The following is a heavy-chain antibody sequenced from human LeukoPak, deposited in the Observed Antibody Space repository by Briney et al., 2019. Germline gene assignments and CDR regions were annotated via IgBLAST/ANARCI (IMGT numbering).Heavy chain of an antibody. CDR1: GRSISSGGYS. D-gene: IGHD5-18*01. Sequence: SQTLSLTCAVSGRSISSGGYSWSWIRQPPGKGLEWFVYIYHRGSTYYNPSLKSRLTISVDRSKTQFSLKLSSVTAADTAVYYCARGRYSYGYDYYYYYGMDVWGQGTTVTVSS. V-gene: IGHV4-30-2*01. CDR3: ARGRYSYGYDYYYYYGMDV. CDR2: IYHRGST. J-gene: IGHJ6*02.